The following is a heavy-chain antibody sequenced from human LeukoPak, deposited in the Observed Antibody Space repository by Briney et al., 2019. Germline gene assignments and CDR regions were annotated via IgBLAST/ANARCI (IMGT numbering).Heavy chain of an antibody. J-gene: IGHJ4*02. CDR2: ISGSGGST. CDR3: AKVSDYVWGRNVVIDY. Sequence: GGSLRLTCAASGFTFSSYAMSWVRQAPGKGLEWVSAISGSGGSTYYADSVKGRFTISRDNSKNTLYLQMTSLRAEDTAVYYCAKVSDYVWGRNVVIDYWGQGTLVTVSS. D-gene: IGHD3-16*01. CDR1: GFTFSSYA. V-gene: IGHV3-23*01.